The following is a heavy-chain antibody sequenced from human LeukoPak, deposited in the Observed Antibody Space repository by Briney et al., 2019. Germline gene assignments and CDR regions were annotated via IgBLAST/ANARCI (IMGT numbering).Heavy chain of an antibody. CDR2: ISSTGSTK. Sequence: GGSLRLSCAASGFTFSDYYMSWIRQAPGEGLGIISYISSTGSTKYYADSVKGRFTISRDNAKTSLYLQMNSLRVEDTAVYCCARGIAAAGYKWFDPWGQGTLVTVSS. CDR3: ARGIAAAGYKWFDP. J-gene: IGHJ5*02. V-gene: IGHV3-11*01. CDR1: GFTFSDYY. D-gene: IGHD6-13*01.